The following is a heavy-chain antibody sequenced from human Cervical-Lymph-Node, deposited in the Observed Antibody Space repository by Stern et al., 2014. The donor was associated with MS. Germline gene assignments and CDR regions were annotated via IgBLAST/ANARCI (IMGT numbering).Heavy chain of an antibody. Sequence: QVQLGQSGAEVKKPGSSVKVSCKASGGTFTNYAISWVRQAPGQGPEWMGWIIPLLGTASYAQKFQVRITITADESTSTVYIEVRSLRSDDTAVYYCARDKGTISGVRIRAWGHMDVWGQGTTVTVSS. CDR1: GGTFTNYA. D-gene: IGHD3-3*01. V-gene: IGHV1-69*01. J-gene: IGHJ6*02. CDR2: IIPLLGTA. CDR3: ARDKGTISGVRIRAWGHMDV.